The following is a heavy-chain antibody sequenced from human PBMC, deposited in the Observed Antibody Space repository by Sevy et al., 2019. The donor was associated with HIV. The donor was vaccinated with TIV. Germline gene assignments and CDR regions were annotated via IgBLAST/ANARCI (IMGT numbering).Heavy chain of an antibody. Sequence: GGSLRLSCAASGFTFNNYWMTWVRQAPGKGLEWVANIKQDGSYKYDMESVKGRFNISRDNTKNSLYLQLNSLRAEDTAVYYCARSWDYWGQMGYWGQGTLVTVSS. J-gene: IGHJ4*02. V-gene: IGHV3-7*03. CDR2: IKQDGSYK. CDR1: GFTFNNYW. D-gene: IGHD7-27*01. CDR3: ARSWDYWGQMGY.